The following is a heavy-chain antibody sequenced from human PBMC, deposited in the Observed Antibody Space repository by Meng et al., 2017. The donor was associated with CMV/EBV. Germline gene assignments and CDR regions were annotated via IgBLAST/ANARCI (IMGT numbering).Heavy chain of an antibody. CDR1: GFTFSDYY. D-gene: IGHD6-19*01. J-gene: IGHJ4*02. CDR2: VNSNNDAT. Sequence: QGQLGQSWAEMRKPGASVKVSCTTSGFTFSDYYIHWVRQAPGQGLEWMGWVNSNNDATNYARKFQGRVSMTRDTSISTAHMELSRLMSDDTAVYYCVRSSGWSLFDYWGQGTLVTVSS. CDR3: VRSSGWSLFDY. V-gene: IGHV1-2*02.